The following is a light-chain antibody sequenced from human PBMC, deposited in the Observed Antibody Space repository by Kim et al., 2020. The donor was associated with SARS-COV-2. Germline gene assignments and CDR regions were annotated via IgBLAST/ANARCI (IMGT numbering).Light chain of an antibody. CDR2: AAS. V-gene: IGKV1-9*01. CDR3: QQDNTYPPA. Sequence: DIQLTQSPSFLSASVGDRVTITCRASQDINSFLTWYQQKPGKAPKVLIYAASTLQSGVPSRFSGSGSGTEFTFTISSLQPDDIATYYCQQDNTYPPASGPGTKVDIK. CDR1: QDINSF. J-gene: IGKJ3*01.